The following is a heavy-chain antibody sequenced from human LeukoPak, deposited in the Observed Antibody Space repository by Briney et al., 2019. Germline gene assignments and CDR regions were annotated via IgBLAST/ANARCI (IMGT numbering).Heavy chain of an antibody. CDR3: AREEQQLVGAFDI. D-gene: IGHD6-13*01. Sequence: SETLSLTCTVSGGSISSYYWSWIRQPPGKGLEWIGYIYYSGSTNYNPSPKSRVTISVDTSKNQFSLKLSSVTAADTAVYYCAREEQQLVGAFDIWGQGTMVTVSS. J-gene: IGHJ3*02. CDR2: IYYSGST. V-gene: IGHV4-59*01. CDR1: GGSISSYY.